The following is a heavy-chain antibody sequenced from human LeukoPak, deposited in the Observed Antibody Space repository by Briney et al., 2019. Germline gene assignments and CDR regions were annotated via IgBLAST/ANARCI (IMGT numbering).Heavy chain of an antibody. J-gene: IGHJ4*02. Sequence: GGSLRLSCAASGFTFSSYWMHWVRQAPGKGLVWVSRINSDGSSTSYADSVKGRFTISRDNAKNTLYLQMNSLIAEDTAVYYCAPLDFEYSGYDSLKYWGQGTLVTVSS. CDR1: GFTFSSYW. D-gene: IGHD5-12*01. CDR2: INSDGSST. V-gene: IGHV3-74*01. CDR3: APLDFEYSGYDSLKY.